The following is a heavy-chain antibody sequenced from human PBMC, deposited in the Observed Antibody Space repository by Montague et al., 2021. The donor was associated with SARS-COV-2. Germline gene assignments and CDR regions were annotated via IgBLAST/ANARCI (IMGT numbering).Heavy chain of an antibody. CDR1: GDSVSSNSAA. J-gene: IGHJ4*02. Sequence: CAISGDSVSSNSAAWNWIRQSPSRGLEWLGRTYYRSKWYNDYAVSVKSRITINPDTSKNQFSLRLNSVTPEDTAVYYCARNIAVAGRAEGFDYWGQGTLAIVSS. CDR3: ARNIAVAGRAEGFDY. CDR2: TYYRSKWYN. D-gene: IGHD6-19*01. V-gene: IGHV6-1*01.